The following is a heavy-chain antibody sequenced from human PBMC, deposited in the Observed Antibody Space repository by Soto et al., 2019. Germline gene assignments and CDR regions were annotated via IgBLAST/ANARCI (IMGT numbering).Heavy chain of an antibody. J-gene: IGHJ3*01. Sequence: EVQLLESGGGLVRPGGSLRLFCAASAFTFTNYAMNWFRQAPGEGPEWVSVISGSGGRASYADSVQGRFTISRDHSKNTLYLQMNSLRVEDTARYYCVREDSACHSRGSFDFWGRGTVVTVS. D-gene: IGHD6-19*01. CDR1: AFTFTNYA. CDR2: ISGSGGRA. CDR3: VREDSACHSRGSFDF. V-gene: IGHV3-23*01.